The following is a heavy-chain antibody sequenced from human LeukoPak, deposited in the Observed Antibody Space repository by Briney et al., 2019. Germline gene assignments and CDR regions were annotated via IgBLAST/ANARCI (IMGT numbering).Heavy chain of an antibody. CDR3: ARDGDYYYMDV. J-gene: IGHJ6*03. V-gene: IGHV3-30*14. CDR1: GFTFSSFV. D-gene: IGHD3-16*01. CDR2: ISYDGVRK. Sequence: GGSLRLSCATSGFTFSSFVMHWVRQAPGKGLEGVALISYDGVRKYYADSVRGRFTVSRDNSKNTMYLQMNSLRAEDTAVYYCARDGDYYYMDVWGKGTTVTVSS.